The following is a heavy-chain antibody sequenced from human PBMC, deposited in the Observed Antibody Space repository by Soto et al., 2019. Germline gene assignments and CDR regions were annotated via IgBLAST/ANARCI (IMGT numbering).Heavy chain of an antibody. V-gene: IGHV3-48*04. CDR2: GTI. CDR1: GFTFSSYT. Sequence: PGGSLRLSCAASGFTFSSYTMTWVRQAPGKGLEWVSGTIDYADSVKGRFTISRDNAERSLYLQMNNLRAEDTAVYYCARAPGYCTGGACSNLGYFDYWGLGTLVTVSS. J-gene: IGHJ4*02. D-gene: IGHD2-8*02. CDR3: ARAPGYCTGGACSNLGYFDY.